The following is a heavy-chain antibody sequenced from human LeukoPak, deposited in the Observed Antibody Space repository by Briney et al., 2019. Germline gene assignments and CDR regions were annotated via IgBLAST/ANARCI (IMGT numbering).Heavy chain of an antibody. V-gene: IGHV3-30*16. CDR3: ARDVSRFDYLFPFDF. CDR2: ITSDGTET. J-gene: IGHJ4*03. CDR1: VFTFNMYA. D-gene: IGHD2-21*01. Sequence: GGSLRLSCDGSVFTFNMYAMHWVRQAPGKGPKWVASITSDGTETYYADSVKGRFIVSRDNSRDTLFLQKNSLRSDDTAVYHCARDVSRFDYLFPFDFWGQGTLVTVSS.